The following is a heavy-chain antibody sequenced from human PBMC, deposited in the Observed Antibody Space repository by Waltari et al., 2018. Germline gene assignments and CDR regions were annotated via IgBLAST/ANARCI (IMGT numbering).Heavy chain of an antibody. CDR3: ARDGYYYDSSGYLNYFDY. V-gene: IGHV3-48*03. J-gene: IGHJ4*02. D-gene: IGHD3-22*01. CDR1: GFTFRSSE. CDR2: ISSSGSTI. Sequence: EVQLVESGGGLVQPGGSLRLSCAASGFTFRSSEMNWVRQAPGKGLEWVSYISSSGSTIYYADSVKGRFTISRDNAKNSLYLQMNSLRAEDTAVYYCARDGYYYDSSGYLNYFDYWGQGTLVTVSS.